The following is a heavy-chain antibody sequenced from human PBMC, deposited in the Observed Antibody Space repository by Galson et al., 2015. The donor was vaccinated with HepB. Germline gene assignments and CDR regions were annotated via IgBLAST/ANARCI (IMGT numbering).Heavy chain of an antibody. J-gene: IGHJ4*02. CDR1: GFTFSSYS. D-gene: IGHD3-10*01. V-gene: IGHV3-21*01. CDR3: ARARAGISMVRGAYDY. Sequence: SLRLSCAASGFTFSSYSMNWVRQAPGKGLEWVSSIRSNSSYIYYADSVKGRFTISRDNAKNSLYLQMNSLRAEDTAVYYCARARAGISMVRGAYDYWGQGTLVTVSS. CDR2: IRSNSSYI.